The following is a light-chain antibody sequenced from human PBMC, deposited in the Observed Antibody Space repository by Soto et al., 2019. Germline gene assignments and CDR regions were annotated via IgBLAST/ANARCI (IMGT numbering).Light chain of an antibody. J-gene: IGKJ1*01. V-gene: IGKV3-15*01. Sequence: EILMTQSPATLSVSPGERATLSFRATQTVNNKVVWYQHKPGQAPRLLIYGASTRATGIPARFSGSGSGTEFTLTISSLQSEDFAVYYCRQYNNWPRTFGQGTKVDIK. CDR2: GAS. CDR1: QTVNNK. CDR3: RQYNNWPRT.